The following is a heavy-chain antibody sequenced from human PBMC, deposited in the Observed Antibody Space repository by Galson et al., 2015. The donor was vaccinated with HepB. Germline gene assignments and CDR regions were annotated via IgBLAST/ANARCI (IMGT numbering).Heavy chain of an antibody. J-gene: IGHJ4*02. D-gene: IGHD2-2*01. CDR2: INPNSGGT. CDR3: ARNMVALTSKTGYCSSTSCRSDY. Sequence: CKASGYTFTGYYMHWVRQAPGQGLEWMGRINPNSGGTNYAQKFQGRVTMTRDTPISTAYMELSRLRSDDTAVYYCARNMVALTSKTGYCSSTSCRSDYWGQGTLVTVSS. V-gene: IGHV1-2*06. CDR1: GYTFTGYY.